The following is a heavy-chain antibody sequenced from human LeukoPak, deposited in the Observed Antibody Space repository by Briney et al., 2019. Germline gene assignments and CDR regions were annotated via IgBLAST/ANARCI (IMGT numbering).Heavy chain of an antibody. Sequence: GSLRLSCEASGFNFRIYWMHWVRQAPGKGLVWVSRVNSDGASTNYAHSVKGRFTLSKDNAKNRLYLQMNSLRADDTAVYYCVRDQGWYYFDYWGQGALVTAAS. V-gene: IGHV3-74*01. CDR1: GFNFRIYW. CDR3: VRDQGWYYFDY. J-gene: IGHJ4*02. D-gene: IGHD6-19*01. CDR2: VNSDGAST.